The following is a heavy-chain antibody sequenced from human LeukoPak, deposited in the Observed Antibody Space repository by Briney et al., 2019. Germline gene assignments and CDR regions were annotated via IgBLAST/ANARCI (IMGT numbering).Heavy chain of an antibody. J-gene: IGHJ5*02. CDR3: ARDGLALLWFGETSYKWFDP. CDR2: INSDGRST. CDR1: GFTFCSYW. Sequence: GGSLRLSCAAYGFTFCSYWMDWVRQAPGKGLVWLSRINSDGRSTSYADSVKGRFTISRDNAKNTLYLQINSLRAEDTAVYCCARDGLALLWFGETSYKWFDPWGQGKLVSVSS. V-gene: IGHV3-74*01. D-gene: IGHD3-10*01.